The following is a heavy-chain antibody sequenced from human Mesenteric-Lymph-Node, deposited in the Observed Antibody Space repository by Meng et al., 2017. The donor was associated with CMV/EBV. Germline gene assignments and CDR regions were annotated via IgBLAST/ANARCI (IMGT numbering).Heavy chain of an antibody. CDR2: IYAGGST. Sequence: GESLKISCAASGFTVSSNYMSWVRQAPGKGLEWVSVIYAGGSTYYADSVKGRFIISRDNSKNTLYLQMNSLRAEDTAVYYCARDGDFWSGYLPQDYYYYGMDVWGQGTTVTVSS. CDR3: ARDGDFWSGYLPQDYYYYGMDV. CDR1: GFTVSSNY. D-gene: IGHD3-3*01. V-gene: IGHV3-53*01. J-gene: IGHJ6*02.